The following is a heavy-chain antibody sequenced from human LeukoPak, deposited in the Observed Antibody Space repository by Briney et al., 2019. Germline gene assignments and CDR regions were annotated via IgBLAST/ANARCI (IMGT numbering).Heavy chain of an antibody. V-gene: IGHV4-31*03. J-gene: IGHJ4*02. CDR2: IYYSGST. D-gene: IGHD6-13*01. CDR1: GGSISSGGYY. CDR3: ARVTAAAGTKIFDY. Sequence: SETLSLTCTVSGGSISSGGYYWSWIRQHPGKGLEWIGYIYYSGSTYYNPSLKSRVTISVDTSKNQFSLKLSSVTAADTAVYYCARVTAAAGTKIFDYWGQRTLVTVSS.